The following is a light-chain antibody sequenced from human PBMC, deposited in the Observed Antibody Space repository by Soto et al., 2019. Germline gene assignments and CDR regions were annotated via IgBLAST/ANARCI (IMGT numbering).Light chain of an antibody. CDR1: SSNIGAPYD. CDR3: QSYDSSLSGWV. J-gene: IGLJ2*01. V-gene: IGLV1-40*01. Sequence: QSVLTQPPSVSGAPGQRVTISCTGSSSNIGAPYDVHWYQQLPGTAPKLLIHGDTNRPSGVPDRFSGSKSGTSASLAITGLQAEDEADYYCQSYDSSLSGWVFGGGTKVTV. CDR2: GDT.